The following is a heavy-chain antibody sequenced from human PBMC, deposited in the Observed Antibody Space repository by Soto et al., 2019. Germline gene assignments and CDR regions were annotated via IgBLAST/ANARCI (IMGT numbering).Heavy chain of an antibody. J-gene: IGHJ6*02. CDR1: GGSISSYY. Sequence: PSETLSLTCTVSGGSISSYYWSWIRQPPGKGLEWIGYIYYSGSTNYNPSLKSRVTISVDTSKNQFSLKLSSVTAADTAVYYCARGYCSSTSCHRGYGMDVWGQGTTVTVSS. CDR2: IYYSGST. V-gene: IGHV4-59*01. CDR3: ARGYCSSTSCHRGYGMDV. D-gene: IGHD2-2*01.